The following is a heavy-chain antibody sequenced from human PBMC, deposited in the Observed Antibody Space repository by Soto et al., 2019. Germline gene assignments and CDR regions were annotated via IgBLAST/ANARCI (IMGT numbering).Heavy chain of an antibody. Sequence: SETLSLTCTVSGVSISSSSYYWGWIRQPPGKGLEWIGSIYYSGSTYYNPSLKSRVTISVDTSKNQFSLKLSSVTAADTAVYYCARHPANIVVVVAAAGAHPFDYWGQGTLVTVSS. CDR2: IYYSGST. V-gene: IGHV4-39*01. CDR3: ARHPANIVVVVAAAGAHPFDY. D-gene: IGHD2-15*01. CDR1: GVSISSSSYY. J-gene: IGHJ4*02.